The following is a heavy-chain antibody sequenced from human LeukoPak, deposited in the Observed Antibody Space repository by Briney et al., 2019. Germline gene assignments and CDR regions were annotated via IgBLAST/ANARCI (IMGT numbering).Heavy chain of an antibody. D-gene: IGHD4-17*01. CDR2: IYYSGST. CDR3: ARQHGDYRPPYYYYMDV. J-gene: IGHJ6*03. V-gene: IGHV4-59*08. CDR1: GGSICSYY. Sequence: PFETLSLTCTVSGGSICSYYWSWIRQPPGKGMELNWYIYYSGSTKYNPSLKSRVTISLDTSKNQFSLKLNSVTAADTAVYYCARQHGDYRPPYYYYMDVWGKGTTVTVSS.